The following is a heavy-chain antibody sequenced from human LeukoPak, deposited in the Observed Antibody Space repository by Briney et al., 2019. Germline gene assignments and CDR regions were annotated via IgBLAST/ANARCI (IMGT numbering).Heavy chain of an antibody. D-gene: IGHD2-2*01. CDR1: GFTFSSYW. V-gene: IGHV3-7*01. Sequence: GGSLRLSCAASGFTFSSYWLSWVRQAPGKGLEWVANIKLDGSAKYYVDSVKGGFTICRENEKKSLYLQMNSRRAEETGVYYGARSDIVVVPAANFDHFDYWGQGTLVTVSS. CDR3: ARSDIVVVPAANFDHFDY. J-gene: IGHJ4*02. CDR2: IKLDGSAK.